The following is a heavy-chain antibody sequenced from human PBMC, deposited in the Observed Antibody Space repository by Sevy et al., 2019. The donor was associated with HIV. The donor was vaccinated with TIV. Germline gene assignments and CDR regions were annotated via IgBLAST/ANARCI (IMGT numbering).Heavy chain of an antibody. D-gene: IGHD2-21*02. Sequence: GGSLRLSCAASGFTVSSNYMSWVRQAPGKGLEWVSVIYSGGSTYYADSVKGRITISRDNSKNTLYLQMNSLGAEDTAVYYGASERYCGGDCYNFDYWGQGTLVTVSS. CDR1: GFTVSSNY. V-gene: IGHV3-53*01. CDR2: IYSGGST. CDR3: ASERYCGGDCYNFDY. J-gene: IGHJ4*02.